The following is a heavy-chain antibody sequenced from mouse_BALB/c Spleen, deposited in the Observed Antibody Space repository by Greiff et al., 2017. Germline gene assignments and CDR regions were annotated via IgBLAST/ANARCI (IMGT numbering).Heavy chain of an antibody. CDR1: GFTFSSYA. J-gene: IGHJ4*01. D-gene: IGHD1-1*01. V-gene: IGHV5-6-5*01. CDR3: ARGEDYGSSYGAMDY. Sequence: VESGGGLVKPGGSLKLSCAASGFTFSSYAMSWVRQTPEKRLEWVASISSGGSTYYPDSVKGRFTISRDNARNILYLQMSSLRSEDTAMYYCARGEDYGSSYGAMDYWGQGTSVTVSS. CDR2: ISSGGST.